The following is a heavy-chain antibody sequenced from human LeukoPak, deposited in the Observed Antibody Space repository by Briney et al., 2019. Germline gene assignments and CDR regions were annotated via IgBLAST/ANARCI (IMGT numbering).Heavy chain of an antibody. CDR3: ANDYGDENWFDP. CDR2: IYYSGST. Sequence: PSETLSLTCTVSGGSISSSSYYWGWLRQPPGKGLEWIGSIYYSGSTYYNPSLKSRVTISVDTSKNQFSLKLSSVTAADTAVYYCANDYGDENWFDPWGQGTLVTVSS. D-gene: IGHD4-17*01. J-gene: IGHJ5*02. CDR1: GGSISSSSYY. V-gene: IGHV4-39*01.